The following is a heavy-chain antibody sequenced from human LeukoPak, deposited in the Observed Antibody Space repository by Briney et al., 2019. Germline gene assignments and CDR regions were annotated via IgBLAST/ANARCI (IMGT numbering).Heavy chain of an antibody. CDR1: GGSISSGDYY. J-gene: IGHJ5*02. CDR2: IYYSGST. V-gene: IGHV4-30-4*01. D-gene: IGHD6-13*01. Sequence: SETLSLTCTVSGGSISSGDYYWSWIRQPPGKGLEWIGYIYYSGSTYYNPSLKSRVTISVDTSKNQFSLKLSSVTAADTAVYYCARPQLDHYSWFDPWGQGTLVTVSS. CDR3: ARPQLDHYSWFDP.